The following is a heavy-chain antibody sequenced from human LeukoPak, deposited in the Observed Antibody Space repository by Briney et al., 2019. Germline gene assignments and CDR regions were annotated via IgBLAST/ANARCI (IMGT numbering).Heavy chain of an antibody. J-gene: IGHJ4*02. CDR2: INPSGGGGS. Sequence: ASVKVSCKASGYTFTSYYMHWVRQAPRQGLEWMGIINPSGGGGSTYAQNFQGRVTMTRDTSTSTVYMDLNNLRSEDTAVYYCAREIGPRQLHLWASAFDYWGQGTLVTVSS. CDR1: GYTFTSYY. D-gene: IGHD5-18*01. V-gene: IGHV1-46*01. CDR3: AREIGPRQLHLWASAFDY.